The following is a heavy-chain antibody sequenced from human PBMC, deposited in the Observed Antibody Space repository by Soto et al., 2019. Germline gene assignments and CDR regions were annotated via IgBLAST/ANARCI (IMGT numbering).Heavy chain of an antibody. CDR3: ARDRRTYCSGGSCYSGGMDV. V-gene: IGHV1-18*01. J-gene: IGHJ6*02. Sequence: ASVKVSCKASGYTFTSYGISWVRQAPGQGLEWMGWISAYNGNTNYAQKLQGRVTMTTDTSTSTAYMELRSLRSDDTAVYYCARDRRTYCSGGSCYSGGMDVWGQGTTVTVSS. CDR1: GYTFTSYG. D-gene: IGHD2-15*01. CDR2: ISAYNGNT.